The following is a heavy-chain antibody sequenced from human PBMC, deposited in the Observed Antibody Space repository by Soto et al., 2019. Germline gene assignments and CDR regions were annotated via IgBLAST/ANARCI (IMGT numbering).Heavy chain of an antibody. J-gene: IGHJ5*02. CDR3: AKDPQYATGGNWFDP. D-gene: IGHD1-1*01. Sequence: GGSLRLSCAASGFTFSTYAMILVRQAPGKGLEWVSVITGSGGSTYYADSVEGRFTISRDNSRNTLYLQMNSLTAEDTGLYYCAKDPQYATGGNWFDPWGPGTLVTVSS. CDR1: GFTFSTYA. CDR2: ITGSGGST. V-gene: IGHV3-23*01.